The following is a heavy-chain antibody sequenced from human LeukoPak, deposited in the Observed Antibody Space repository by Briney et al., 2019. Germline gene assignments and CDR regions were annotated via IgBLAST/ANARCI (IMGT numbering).Heavy chain of an antibody. CDR1: GFSIRSGYY. CDR2: IYYSGST. Sequence: SETLSLTCTVSGFSIRSGYYWSWIRQPPGKGLEWIGYIYYSGSTNYNPSLKSRVTISVDTSKNQFSLKLSSVTAADTAVYYCARAHDKDMVRGVIVPPDYWGQGTLVTVSS. CDR3: ARAHDKDMVRGVIVPPDY. V-gene: IGHV4-61*01. J-gene: IGHJ4*02. D-gene: IGHD3-10*01.